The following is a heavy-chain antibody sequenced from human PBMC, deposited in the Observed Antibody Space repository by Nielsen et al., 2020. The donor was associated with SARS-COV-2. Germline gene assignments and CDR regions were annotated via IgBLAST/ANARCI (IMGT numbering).Heavy chain of an antibody. D-gene: IGHD6-19*01. Sequence: GESLKISCAASGFTFSSYAMSWVRQAPGKGLEWVSAISGSGGSTYYADSVKGRFTISRDNSKNTLYLQMNSLRAEDTAVYYCAKDGEKSSGWYPAWFDPWGQGTLVTVSS. CDR2: ISGSGGST. CDR3: AKDGEKSSGWYPAWFDP. CDR1: GFTFSSYA. V-gene: IGHV3-23*01. J-gene: IGHJ5*02.